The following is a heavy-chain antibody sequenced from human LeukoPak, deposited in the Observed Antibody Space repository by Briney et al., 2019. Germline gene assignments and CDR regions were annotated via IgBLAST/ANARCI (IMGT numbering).Heavy chain of an antibody. D-gene: IGHD5-18*01. Sequence: GGSLRLSCAASGFTFSSYEMNWVPQAPGKGLEWVSYTSGSGSTIYYADSVKGRFTISRDNAKNSLYLQMNSLRAEDTAVYYCARGGFNYDSYHFDYWGQGTLVTVSS. CDR3: ARGGFNYDSYHFDY. CDR2: TSGSGSTI. J-gene: IGHJ4*02. V-gene: IGHV3-48*03. CDR1: GFTFSSYE.